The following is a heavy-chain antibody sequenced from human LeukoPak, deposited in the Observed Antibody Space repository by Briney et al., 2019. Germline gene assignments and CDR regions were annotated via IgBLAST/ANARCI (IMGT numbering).Heavy chain of an antibody. D-gene: IGHD4-23*01. J-gene: IGHJ4*02. CDR3: ARDDDYGGNSGFGYYFDY. Sequence: SETLSLTCAVYGGSFSGYYWSWIRQPPGKGLEWIGEINHSGSTNYNPSLKSRVTISVDTSKNQFSLKLSSVTAADTAVYYCARDDDYGGNSGFGYYFDYWGQGTLVTVSS. V-gene: IGHV4-34*01. CDR2: INHSGST. CDR1: GGSFSGYY.